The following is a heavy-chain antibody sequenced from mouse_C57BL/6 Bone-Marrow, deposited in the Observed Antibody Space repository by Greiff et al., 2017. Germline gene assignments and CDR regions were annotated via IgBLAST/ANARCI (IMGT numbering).Heavy chain of an antibody. CDR1: GFTFSSYG. CDR3: ARLTTVLYWYFDV. V-gene: IGHV5-6*01. J-gene: IGHJ1*03. CDR2: ISRGGSYT. D-gene: IGHD1-1*01. Sequence: EVQVVESGGDLVKPGGSLKLSCAASGFTFSSYGMSWVRQTPDKRLEWVATISRGGSYTYYPDSVKGRFTISRDNAKNTLYLQMSSLKSEDTAMYYCARLTTVLYWYFDVWGTGTTVTVSS.